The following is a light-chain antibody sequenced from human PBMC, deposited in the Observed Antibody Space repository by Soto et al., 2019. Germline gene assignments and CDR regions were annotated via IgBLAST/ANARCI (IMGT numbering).Light chain of an antibody. CDR3: KQYNLYPYT. V-gene: IGKV1-5*01. CDR2: DAS. CDR1: QPITAW. J-gene: IGKJ2*01. Sequence: DIQMTQSPSTLSASVGDRVTINCRASQPITAWLPWYQQKPGKAPNHLINDASDLQSGVPSRFSGSGSTTKFTLSITSLQPDDFASYYSKQYNLYPYTFGKGNKREIK.